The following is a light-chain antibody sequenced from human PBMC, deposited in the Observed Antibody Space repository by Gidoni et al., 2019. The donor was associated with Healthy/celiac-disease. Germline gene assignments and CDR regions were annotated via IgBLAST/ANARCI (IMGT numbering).Light chain of an antibody. V-gene: IGLV3-1*01. CDR3: QAWDSSTAHYV. Sequence: SYELTQQPSVSVSPGQTASITCSGDKLGDKYACWYQQKPGQSPVLVIYQDSKRPSGIPERFSGSNSGNTATLTISGTQSMDEADYYCQAWDSSTAHYVFGTGTKVTVL. CDR1: KLGDKY. CDR2: QDS. J-gene: IGLJ1*01.